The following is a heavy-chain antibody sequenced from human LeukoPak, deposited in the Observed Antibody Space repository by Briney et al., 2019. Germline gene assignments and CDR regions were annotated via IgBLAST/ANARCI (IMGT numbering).Heavy chain of an antibody. J-gene: IGHJ4*02. CDR1: GGSFSGYY. Sequence: PSETLSLTCAVYGGSFSGYYWSWIRQPPGKGLEWIGEINHSGSTNYKSSLKSRVTISVDTSKNQFSLKLSSVTAADTALYYCAKHYMGSSYNHGLDCWGQGTLVTVSS. CDR3: AKHYMGSSYNHGLDC. D-gene: IGHD3-10*01. CDR2: INHSGST. V-gene: IGHV4-34*01.